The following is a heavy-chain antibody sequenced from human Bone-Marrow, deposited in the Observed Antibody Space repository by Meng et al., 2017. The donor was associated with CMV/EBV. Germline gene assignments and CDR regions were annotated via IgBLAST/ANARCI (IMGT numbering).Heavy chain of an antibody. CDR1: GFTFSSYA. D-gene: IGHD3-3*01. CDR3: ARDGALLKLLGVVIKGANYFDY. CDR2: ISYDGSNK. V-gene: IGHV3-30-3*01. Sequence: GGSLRLSCAASGFTFSSYAMHWVRQAPGKGLEWVAVISYDGSNKYYADSVKGRFTISRDNSKNTLYLQMNSLRAEDTAVYYCARDGALLKLLGVVIKGANYFDYWGQGTLVTVSS. J-gene: IGHJ4*02.